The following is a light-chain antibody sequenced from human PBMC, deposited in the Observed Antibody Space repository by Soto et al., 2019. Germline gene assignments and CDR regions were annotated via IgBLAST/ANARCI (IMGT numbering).Light chain of an antibody. CDR3: QQRNTRPSIT. J-gene: IGKJ5*01. CDR1: QSVSSF. Sequence: ENVLTQSPATLSLSPGERATLSCRASQSVSSFLAWYQQKPGQAPRLLIYDTSNRATGIPARFSGSGSGTDFTLTISSLEPEDFAVYYCQQRNTRPSITFGQGTRLEIK. CDR2: DTS. V-gene: IGKV3-11*01.